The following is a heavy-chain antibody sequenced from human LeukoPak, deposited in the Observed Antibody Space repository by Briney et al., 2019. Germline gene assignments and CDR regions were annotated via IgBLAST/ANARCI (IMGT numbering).Heavy chain of an antibody. CDR3: ARRIAVESDFDY. J-gene: IGHJ4*02. Sequence: SETLSLTCAVYGGSFSGYYSSWIRQPPGKGLEWIGEINHSGSTNYNPSLKSRVTISVDTSKNQFSLKLSSVTAADTAVYYCARRIAVESDFDYWGQGTLVTVSS. CDR2: INHSGST. V-gene: IGHV4-34*01. D-gene: IGHD6-19*01. CDR1: GGSFSGYY.